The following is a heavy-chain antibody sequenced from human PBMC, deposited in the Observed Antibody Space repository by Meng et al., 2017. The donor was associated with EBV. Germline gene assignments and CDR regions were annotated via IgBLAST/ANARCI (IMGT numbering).Heavy chain of an antibody. CDR1: GGTCRSAA. V-gene: IGHV1-69*01. CDR2: LIPMSDAP. J-gene: IGHJ4*02. D-gene: IGHD3-10*01. Sequence: QVQLVQSGAEVKKPGSSVTVSCKASGGTCRSAAVSWVRQAPGQGLEWMGGLIPMSDAPHYAQKFQGRVTMTADESTNTHYMDLSGLRFEDTAVYYCASESRRGFTPDYWGQGTLVTVSS. CDR3: ASESRRGFTPDY.